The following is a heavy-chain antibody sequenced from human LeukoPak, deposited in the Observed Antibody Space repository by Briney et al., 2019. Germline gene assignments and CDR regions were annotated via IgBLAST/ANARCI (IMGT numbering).Heavy chain of an antibody. CDR2: ISIAGGST. D-gene: IGHD3-10*01. Sequence: PGGSLRLSCAASGFIFSNYAMSWVRQAPGKGLEWVSAISIAGGSTHYGDSVKGRFTISRDNSKNTLFLQMSSLRAEDTAVYYCAQVPHYYYGSGSYQFDNWGQGTLVAVSS. J-gene: IGHJ4*02. V-gene: IGHV3-23*01. CDR3: AQVPHYYYGSGSYQFDN. CDR1: GFIFSNYA.